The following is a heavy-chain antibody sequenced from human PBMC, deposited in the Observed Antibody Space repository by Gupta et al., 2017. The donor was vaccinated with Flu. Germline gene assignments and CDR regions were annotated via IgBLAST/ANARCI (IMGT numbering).Heavy chain of an antibody. Sequence: EVQLVESGGGLVQPGRSLRLSCAASGFTFDDYAMQWVGQAPGKGLEWVSGISWNSGSIGYADSVKGRFTISRDNAKNSLYLQMNSLRAEDTALYYCAKDRIRFLEWFPVSAFDIWDQGTMVTVSS. CDR1: GFTFDDYA. CDR3: AKDRIRFLEWFPVSAFDI. CDR2: ISWNSGSI. J-gene: IGHJ3*02. V-gene: IGHV3-9*01. D-gene: IGHD3-3*01.